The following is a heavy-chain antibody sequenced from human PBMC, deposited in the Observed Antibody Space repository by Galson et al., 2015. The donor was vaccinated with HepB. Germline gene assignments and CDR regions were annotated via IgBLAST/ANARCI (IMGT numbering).Heavy chain of an antibody. V-gene: IGHV7-4-1*02. CDR1: GFTFTRYA. CDR2: INTNTGNP. J-gene: IGHJ4*02. D-gene: IGHD3-22*01. CDR3: ARDHYDRSSDY. Sequence: SVKVSCKASGFTFTRYAINWVRQAPGQGLEWMGWINTNTGNPTYAQGFTGRFVFSLDTSVSTAYLQISNLKAEDTAVYYCARDHYDRSSDYWGQGTLVTVSS.